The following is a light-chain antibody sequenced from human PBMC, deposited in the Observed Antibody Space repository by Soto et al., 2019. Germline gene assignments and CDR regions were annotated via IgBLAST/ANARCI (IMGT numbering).Light chain of an antibody. CDR2: GAS. CDR3: QKADSFPLA. V-gene: IGKV1-12*01. J-gene: IGKJ4*02. Sequence: DIQMTQSPSSVSASVGDSVTITCRANQDLDRWLAWYQQKPGKAPKLLIYGASTLQSGVPARFRGSGSGTLFTLTITTVLPEDSASYYCQKADSFPLAFGGGTKLEIK. CDR1: QDLDRW.